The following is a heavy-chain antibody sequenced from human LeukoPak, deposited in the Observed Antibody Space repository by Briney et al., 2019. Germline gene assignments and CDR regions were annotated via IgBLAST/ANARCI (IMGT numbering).Heavy chain of an antibody. CDR2: INHSGST. D-gene: IGHD6-13*01. CDR3: ARRGSSSWYGGWFDP. J-gene: IGHJ5*02. CDR1: GGSFSGYY. Sequence: ETLSLTCAVYGGSFSGYYWSWIRQPPGKGLEWIGEINHSGSTNYNPSLKSRVTISVDTSKNQFSLKLSSVTAADTAVYYCARRGSSSWYGGWFDPWGQETLVTVSS. V-gene: IGHV4-34*01.